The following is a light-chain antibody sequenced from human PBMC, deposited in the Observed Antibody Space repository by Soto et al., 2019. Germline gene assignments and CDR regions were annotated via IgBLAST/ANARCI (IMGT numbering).Light chain of an antibody. Sequence: ETVSTRSPCSLPLSPVGFGTRSCMTSQSVGGSFLAWYQQRPGQAPRLLIYHTSYRATGIPDRFSGSGSGTDFTLTISRLEPEDFAVYYCQQYNTSPRTFGQGTKVDIK. V-gene: IGKV3-20*01. CDR1: QSVGGSF. J-gene: IGKJ1*01. CDR2: HTS. CDR3: QQYNTSPRT.